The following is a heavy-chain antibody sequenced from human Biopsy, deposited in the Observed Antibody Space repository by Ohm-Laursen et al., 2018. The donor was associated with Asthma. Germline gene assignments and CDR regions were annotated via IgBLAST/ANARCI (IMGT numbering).Heavy chain of an antibody. CDR1: GFTFGNFW. CDR2: ISWNSGSI. J-gene: IGHJ4*02. CDR3: AKATLGDIGKDY. V-gene: IGHV3-9*01. Sequence: SLRLSCSASGFTFGNFWTSWGRQAPGKGLEWVSGISWNSGSIGYADSVKGRFTISRDNAKNSLYLQMNSLRVEDTALYYCAKATLGDIGKDYWGQGTLVTVSS. D-gene: IGHD2-21*01.